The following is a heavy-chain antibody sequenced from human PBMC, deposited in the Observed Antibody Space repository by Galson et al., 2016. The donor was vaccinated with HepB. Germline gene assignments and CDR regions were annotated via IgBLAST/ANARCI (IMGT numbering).Heavy chain of an antibody. V-gene: IGHV4-30-4*01. CDR3: ARRTSSWYYFDY. CDR1: GGSITSDHSY. J-gene: IGHJ4*02. D-gene: IGHD2-2*01. Sequence: TLSLTCTLSGGSITSDHSYWSWLRQRPGKGLEWIGYIYYSGSTYYNPSLDGRVFISVGSSERQFSLKMYGVTAADTAVYYCARRTSSWYYFDYWGQGTLVTVSS. CDR2: IYYSGST.